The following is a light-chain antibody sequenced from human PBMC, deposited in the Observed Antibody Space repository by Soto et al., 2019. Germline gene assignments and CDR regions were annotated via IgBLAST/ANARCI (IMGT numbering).Light chain of an antibody. CDR2: KVS. J-gene: IGKJ5*01. V-gene: IGKV2-30*02. CDR3: RQGTHWPIT. Sequence: DVVMTQTPLSLPVTLGQPASISCRSNQSLVHSDGLAYFSWCQQRPGRSPRRLIYKVSKRDSGVPARVSGSGSGTDVALKISRVEAEDVGVYYCRQGTHWPITFGQGRLLEI. CDR1: QSLVHSDGLAY.